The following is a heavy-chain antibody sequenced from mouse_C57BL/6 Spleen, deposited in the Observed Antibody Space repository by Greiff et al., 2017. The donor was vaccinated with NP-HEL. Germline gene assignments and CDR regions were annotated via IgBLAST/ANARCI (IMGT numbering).Heavy chain of an antibody. D-gene: IGHD3-2*02. Sequence: QVQLKESGPGLVQPSQSLSITCTVSGFSLTSYGVHWVRQSPGKGLEWLGVIWRGGSTDYNAAFMSRLSITKDNSKSQVFFKMNSLQADDTAIYYCAKNSGGSSGPYYFDYWGQGTTLTVSS. J-gene: IGHJ2*01. CDR2: IWRGGST. CDR1: GFSLTSYG. CDR3: AKNSGGSSGPYYFDY. V-gene: IGHV2-5*01.